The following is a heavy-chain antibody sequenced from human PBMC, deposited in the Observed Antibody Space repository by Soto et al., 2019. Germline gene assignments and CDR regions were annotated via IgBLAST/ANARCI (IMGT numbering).Heavy chain of an antibody. J-gene: IGHJ6*02. V-gene: IGHV3-23*01. CDR3: ATRVAPWGSANYSYGMDV. CDR1: GFTFSSYT. D-gene: IGHD3-10*01. Sequence: EVQLLESGGGLVQPGGSLRLSCAASGFTFSSYTMSWVRQAPGKGLEWVSGISGSGGSTYYADSVKGRFTISRDNSKNPLYLQMNSLRAAATAVYYCATRVAPWGSANYSYGMDVWGQGTTVTVSS. CDR2: ISGSGGST.